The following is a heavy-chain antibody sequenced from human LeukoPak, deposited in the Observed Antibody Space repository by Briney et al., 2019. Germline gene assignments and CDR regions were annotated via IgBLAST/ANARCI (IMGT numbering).Heavy chain of an antibody. Sequence: SVKVSCKASGGTFISYAISWVRQAPGQGLEWMGGIIPIFGTANYAQKFQGRVTITADESTSTAYMELSSLRSEDTAVYYRASLSPPYYDSSGFDYWGQGTLVTVSS. CDR2: IIPIFGTA. D-gene: IGHD3-22*01. CDR3: ASLSPPYYDSSGFDY. J-gene: IGHJ4*02. V-gene: IGHV1-69*13. CDR1: GGTFISYA.